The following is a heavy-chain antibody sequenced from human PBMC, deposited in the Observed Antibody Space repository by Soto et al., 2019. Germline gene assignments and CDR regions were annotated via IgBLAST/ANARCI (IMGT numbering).Heavy chain of an antibody. D-gene: IGHD6-19*01. Sequence: VQLVESGGGLVQPGGSLRLSCAASGFTFSDYYMSWIRQAPGKGLEWVSYISSSSSYTNYADSVKGRFTISRDNAKNSLYLQMNSLRAEDTAVYYCARMSYSSGYYRGGAFDIWGQGTMVTVSS. CDR2: ISSSSSYT. CDR1: GFTFSDYY. J-gene: IGHJ3*02. CDR3: ARMSYSSGYYRGGAFDI. V-gene: IGHV3-11*06.